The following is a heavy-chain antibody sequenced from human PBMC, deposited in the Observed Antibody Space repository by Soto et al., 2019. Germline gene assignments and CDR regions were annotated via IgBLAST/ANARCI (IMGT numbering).Heavy chain of an antibody. J-gene: IGHJ4*02. Sequence: QVQLVQSGAEVKKPGASVKVSCKVSGYTFTSYDINWVRQATGQGLEWMGWMNPNNGNTGFAQKLQGRINMTRNTSISTAYIGLSSLRSEDTAVYYCATSGGGWYLFWGQGTLVTVSS. CDR2: MNPNNGNT. CDR3: ATSGGGWYLF. V-gene: IGHV1-8*01. CDR1: GYTFTSYD. D-gene: IGHD6-19*01.